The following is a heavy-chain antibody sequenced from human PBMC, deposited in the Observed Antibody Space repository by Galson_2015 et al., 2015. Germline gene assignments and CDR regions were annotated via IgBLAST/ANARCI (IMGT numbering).Heavy chain of an antibody. CDR3: AKVAYFYGAGSYFLDYYYYYYIDV. V-gene: IGHV3-23*01. Sequence: SLRLSCAASGFTFNSYAMSWVRQAPGKGLEWVSGISGTGGSRWYADSVKGRFTISRDTSKNTLYLQMNSLRAEDTAVYFCAKVAYFYGAGSYFLDYYYYYYIDVWGTETSVTVPS. D-gene: IGHD3-10*01. CDR1: GFTFNSYA. CDR2: ISGTGGSR. J-gene: IGHJ6*03.